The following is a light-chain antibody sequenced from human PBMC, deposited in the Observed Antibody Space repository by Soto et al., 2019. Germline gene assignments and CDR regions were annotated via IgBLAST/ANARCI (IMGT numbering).Light chain of an antibody. V-gene: IGKV3-20*01. CDR1: QSISSSY. CDR3: HQYGNSPPWT. J-gene: IGKJ1*01. Sequence: EIVLTQSPGTLSLSPGERATLSCRASQSISSSYLAWYQQKPGQAPRLLIFGASSRATGIPDRFRGSASGTDFTLTISRLEPEDFAVYYCHQYGNSPPWTFGQGTKVEVK. CDR2: GAS.